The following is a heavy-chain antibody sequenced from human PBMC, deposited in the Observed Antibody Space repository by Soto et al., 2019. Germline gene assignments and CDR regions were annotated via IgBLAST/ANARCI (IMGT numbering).Heavy chain of an antibody. V-gene: IGHV4-34*01. CDR1: GGSFSGYY. CDR3: ARGRIVVVLAALNWFDP. J-gene: IGHJ5*02. D-gene: IGHD2-15*01. CDR2: INHSGST. Sequence: QVQLQQWGAGLLKPSETLSLTCAVYGGSFSGYYWSWIRQPPGKGLEWIGEINHSGSTTYNPSLNSRVTISVDTSKNQFSLKLSSVTAADTAVYYCARGRIVVVLAALNWFDPWGQGTLVTVSS.